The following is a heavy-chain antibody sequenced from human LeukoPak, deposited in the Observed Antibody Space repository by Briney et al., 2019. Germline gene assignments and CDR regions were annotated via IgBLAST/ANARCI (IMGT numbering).Heavy chain of an antibody. CDR2: IYWNDDQ. J-gene: IGHJ5*02. Sequence: SGPTLVNPTQTLTLTCTFSGFSLSTSGVGVAWIRQSPGQALEWLAVIYWNDDQRYSPSLKSRLTITKDTSKNQVVLTMTNMDPADTATYHCAHNGLYHWGQETLVTVSS. CDR1: GFSLSTSGVG. D-gene: IGHD2-15*01. V-gene: IGHV2-5*01. CDR3: AHNGLYH.